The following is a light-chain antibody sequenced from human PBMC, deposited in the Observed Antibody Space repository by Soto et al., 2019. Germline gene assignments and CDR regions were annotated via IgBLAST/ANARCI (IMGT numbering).Light chain of an antibody. V-gene: IGKV3-20*01. CDR2: GPS. CDR1: QTVRGNN. J-gene: IGKJ4*01. CDR3: QQYASLPLT. Sequence: EIVLTQSPGTLSLSPGDSATLSCRASQTVRGNNIVWYQQRPGQAPRVLISGPSSRATGIPDRFRGSGSGTDFSLSIRRLEPEDSAVYYCQQYASLPLTFGGGTKVDI.